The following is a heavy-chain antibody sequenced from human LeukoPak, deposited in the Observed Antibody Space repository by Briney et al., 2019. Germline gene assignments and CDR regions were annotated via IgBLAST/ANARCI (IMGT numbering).Heavy chain of an antibody. CDR2: MNPKSGYT. Sequence: ASVKVTCKTSGYIFTDSDINWVRQDSRQGFACMGWMNPKSGYTGYAQKFQGRVTMTRNTSINTAYMELSSLQSDDTAVYYCARGDHFDFWNGYPNWGQGPLVTVSS. J-gene: IGHJ4*02. CDR3: ARGDHFDFWNGYPN. V-gene: IGHV1-8*02. CDR1: GYIFTDSD. D-gene: IGHD3/OR15-3a*01.